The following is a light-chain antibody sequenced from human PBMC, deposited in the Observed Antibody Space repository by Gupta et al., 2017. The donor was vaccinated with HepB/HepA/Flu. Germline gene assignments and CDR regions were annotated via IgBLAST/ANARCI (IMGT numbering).Light chain of an antibody. CDR1: LGMSTY. CDR3: QQLNSSPFT. V-gene: IGKV1-9*01. CDR2: AAA. J-gene: IGKJ5*01. Sequence: DIHLSQSPSFLSGSVADRVTITCLARLGMSTYLAWYQQKPGQAPQLLIYAAATMESGVPSRFSGSGSGTEFTLTISSLEPEDVAAYYCQQLNSSPFTFGQGTQLEIK.